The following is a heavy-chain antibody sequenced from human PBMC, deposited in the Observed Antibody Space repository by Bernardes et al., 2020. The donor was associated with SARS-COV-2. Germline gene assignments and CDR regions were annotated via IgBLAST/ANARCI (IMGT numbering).Heavy chain of an antibody. CDR3: ARAPGSVGYCSSTSCPHYYYYDMDV. V-gene: IGHV4-59*01. J-gene: IGHJ6*02. CDR1: GGSISSYY. Sequence: LYLTCPVSGGSISSYYWSWIRQPPGKGLEWIGYIYYSGSTNYNPSLKSRVTISVDTSKNQFSLKLSSVTAADTAVYYCARAPGSVGYCSSTSCPHYYYYDMDVWGQGTTVTVSS. D-gene: IGHD2-2*01. CDR2: IYYSGST.